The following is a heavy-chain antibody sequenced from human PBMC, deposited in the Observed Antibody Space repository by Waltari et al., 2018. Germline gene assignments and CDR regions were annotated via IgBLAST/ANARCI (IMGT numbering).Heavy chain of an antibody. J-gene: IGHJ4*02. CDR2: VHRSGRT. CDR1: GHPTSGNAW. D-gene: IGHD2-15*01. Sequence: QLQLQESGPGLVKPSGTLSLTCIVSGHPTSGNAWWSWVRQSPDKGLEWIGQVHRSGRTNYNPSFASRAIVSLDTSMNQFSLRILSATAADTAVYYCARDLGRGLFLDSWGQGTLVTVSP. V-gene: IGHV4-4*02. CDR3: ARDLGRGLFLDS.